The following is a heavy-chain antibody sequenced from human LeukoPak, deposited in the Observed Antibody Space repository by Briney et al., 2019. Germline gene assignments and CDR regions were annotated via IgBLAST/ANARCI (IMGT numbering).Heavy chain of an antibody. D-gene: IGHD4-17*01. CDR2: ISYDGGNK. V-gene: IGHV3-30*04. CDR1: GFTFSSYA. CDR3: AKANGDYALFDY. Sequence: GGSLRLSCAASGFTFSSYAMHWVRQAPGKGLEWVAFISYDGGNKYYADSVKGRFTISRDNSKNTLYLQMNSLRAEDTAVYYCAKANGDYALFDYWGQGTLVTVSS. J-gene: IGHJ4*02.